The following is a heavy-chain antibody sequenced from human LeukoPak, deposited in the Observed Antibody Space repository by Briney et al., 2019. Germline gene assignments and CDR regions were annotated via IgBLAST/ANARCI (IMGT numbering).Heavy chain of an antibody. CDR1: VGSISRYY. D-gene: IGHD1-1*01. CDR3: ARDRDNWNDGNAFDI. CDR2: IYYSGST. J-gene: IGHJ3*02. V-gene: IGHV4-59*01. Sequence: SETLALSCTVSVGSISRYYWSWIRQPPGKGLEWIGYIYYSGSTNYNPSLKSRVTISVDTSKNQFSLKLSSVTAADTDVYYCARDRDNWNDGNAFDIWGQGTMVTVSS.